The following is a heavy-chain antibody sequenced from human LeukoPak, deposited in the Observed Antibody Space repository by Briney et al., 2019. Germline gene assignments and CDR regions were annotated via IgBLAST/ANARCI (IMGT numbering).Heavy chain of an antibody. D-gene: IGHD5-18*01. CDR3: ARDAGYSYGYVGY. J-gene: IGHJ4*02. V-gene: IGHV3-7*01. CDR1: GFTFSSYW. Sequence: PGGSLRLSCAASGFTFSSYWMSWVRQAPGKGLEWVANIKQDGSEKYYVDSVKGRFTISRDNAKNSLYLQMNSLRAEDTAVYYCARDAGYSYGYVGYWGQGTLVTVSS. CDR2: IKQDGSEK.